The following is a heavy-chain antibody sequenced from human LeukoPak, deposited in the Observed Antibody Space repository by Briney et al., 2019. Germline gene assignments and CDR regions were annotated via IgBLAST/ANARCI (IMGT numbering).Heavy chain of an antibody. V-gene: IGHV4-59*08. CDR3: ARDDYGVFDAFDV. Sequence: SETLSPTCTVSGGSISSHYWSWIRQPPGKGLECIGYIYNSGSTNYNPSLKSRVTISLDTSKNQFSLHLTSVTAADTAVYFCARDDYGVFDAFDVWGQGTVVTVSS. D-gene: IGHD3-16*01. CDR2: IYNSGST. J-gene: IGHJ3*01. CDR1: GGSISSHY.